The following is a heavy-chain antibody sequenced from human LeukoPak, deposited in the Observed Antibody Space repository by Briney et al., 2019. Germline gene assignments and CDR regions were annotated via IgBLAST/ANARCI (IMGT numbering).Heavy chain of an antibody. V-gene: IGHV4-59*08. Sequence: KPSETLSLTCTVSGGSISSYYWSWIRQPPGKGLEWIGHIYYSGSTNYNPSLKSRVTISVDTSKNQFSLKLSSVTAADTAVYYCARHLSRPDPDAFDIWGQGTMVTVSS. J-gene: IGHJ3*02. CDR3: ARHLSRPDPDAFDI. CDR2: IYYSGST. CDR1: GGSISSYY. D-gene: IGHD3-16*02.